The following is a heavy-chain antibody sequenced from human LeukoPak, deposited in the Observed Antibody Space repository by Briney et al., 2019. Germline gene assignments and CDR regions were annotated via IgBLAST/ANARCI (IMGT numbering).Heavy chain of an antibody. V-gene: IGHV3-23*01. CDR3: ARGGYSSGWYIY. Sequence: PGGSLRLSCAASGFTFSTYAMSWVRQAPGKGLEWVSVVSGTGGRTYYADSVKGRFTISRDNAKNSLYLQMNSLRAEDTAVYYCARGGYSSGWYIYRGQGTLVTVSS. D-gene: IGHD6-19*01. J-gene: IGHJ4*02. CDR2: VSGTGGRT. CDR1: GFTFSTYA.